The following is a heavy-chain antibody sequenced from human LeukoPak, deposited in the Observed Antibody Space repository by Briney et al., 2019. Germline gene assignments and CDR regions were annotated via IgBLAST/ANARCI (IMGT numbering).Heavy chain of an antibody. Sequence: PSETLSLTCTVSGGSINSGAHFWSWIRQHPGKGLEWIGYIYYSGSTHYNPSLKSRISMSVDASKNQFSLKLTSVTAADTAVYYCARDGGGYTYGGDYYYYMDVWGKGTTVPVSS. V-gene: IGHV4-31*03. J-gene: IGHJ6*03. CDR1: GGSINSGAHF. CDR2: IYYSGST. CDR3: ARDGGGYTYGGDYYYYMDV. D-gene: IGHD5-18*01.